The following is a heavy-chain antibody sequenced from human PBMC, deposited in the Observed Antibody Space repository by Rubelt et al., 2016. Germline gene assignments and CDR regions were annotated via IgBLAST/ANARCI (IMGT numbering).Heavy chain of an antibody. J-gene: IGHJ6*02. Sequence: PGGSLRLSCAASGFTFSTYGMTWVRQAPGKGLEWVSSISGSGGRPDYADSVKGRFTISRGNSENTLALQMNSLRADDTAVYYCAKTVGEYYYYYGMDVWGQGTTVTVSS. CDR3: AKTVGEYYYYYGMDV. CDR1: GFTFSTYG. V-gene: IGHV3-23*01. CDR2: ISGSGGRP. D-gene: IGHD3-10*01.